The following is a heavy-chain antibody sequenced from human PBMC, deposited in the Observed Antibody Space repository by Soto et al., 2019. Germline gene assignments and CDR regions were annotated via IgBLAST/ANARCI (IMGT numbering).Heavy chain of an antibody. CDR2: IYYSGST. CDR3: ACIPDYYDSSGYYGDTDY. Sequence: PSETLSLTCTVSGGSISSSSYYWGWIRQPPGKGLEWIGSIYYSGSTYYNPSLKSRVTISVDTSKNQFSLKLSSVTAADTAVYYCACIPDYYDSSGYYGDTDYWGQGTLVTVSS. CDR1: GGSISSSSYY. D-gene: IGHD3-22*01. J-gene: IGHJ4*02. V-gene: IGHV4-39*01.